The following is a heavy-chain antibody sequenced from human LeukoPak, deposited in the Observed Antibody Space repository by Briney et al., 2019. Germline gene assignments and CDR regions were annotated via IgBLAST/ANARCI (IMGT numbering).Heavy chain of an antibody. CDR1: GGSISSYY. Sequence: SETLSLTCSVAGGSISSYYWSWVRQPAGKGLEWIGRIYTNGSTNYNPSLKSRVTMSVDTSKNQFSLKLSSVTAADTAVYYCARHSAGKNAFDIWGQGTMVAVSS. CDR3: ARHSAGKNAFDI. V-gene: IGHV4-4*07. J-gene: IGHJ3*02. CDR2: IYTNGST.